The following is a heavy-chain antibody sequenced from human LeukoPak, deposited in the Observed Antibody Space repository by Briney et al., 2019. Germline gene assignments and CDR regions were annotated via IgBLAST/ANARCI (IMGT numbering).Heavy chain of an antibody. CDR1: GYTFTSYG. CDR3: ARTLYYYGSGSYGGSDY. CDR2: ISAYNGNT. J-gene: IGHJ4*02. D-gene: IGHD3-10*01. V-gene: IGHV1-18*01. Sequence: ASVKVSCKASGYTFTSYGISWVRQAPGQGLEWMGWISAYNGNTNYAQKLQGRVTMTTDTSTSTAYMELRSLRSDDTAVYYCARTLYYYGSGSYGGSDYWGQGTLVTVSS.